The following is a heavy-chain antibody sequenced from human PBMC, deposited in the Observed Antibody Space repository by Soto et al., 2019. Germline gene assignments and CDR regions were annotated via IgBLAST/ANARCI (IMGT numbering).Heavy chain of an antibody. CDR1: GGSISSYY. D-gene: IGHD2-15*01. CDR2: TYYGGRT. J-gene: IGHJ5*02. V-gene: IGHV4-59*08. CDR3: ARGTPSPLIVRSSRGPWFDP. Sequence: SETLSLTCTVSGGSISSYYWSWIRQPPGKGLEWIGYTYYGGRTNYNPSLKSRVTISVDTSKMQVSLKLSSVTAADTAVYFCARGTPSPLIVRSSRGPWFDPWGQGTLVTVSS.